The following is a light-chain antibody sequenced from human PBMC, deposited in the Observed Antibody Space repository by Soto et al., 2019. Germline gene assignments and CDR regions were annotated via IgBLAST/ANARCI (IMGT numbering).Light chain of an antibody. J-gene: IGKJ5*01. CDR3: QQYNDWPRT. V-gene: IGKV3-15*01. CDR2: GSS. Sequence: EIAMTQSPATLSVSPGERATLYCRASQSVRSNLAWYQRRPGQAPRLLIYGSSTRATGVPARFSGSASGTEFTLTISGLQSEDFAVYYCQQYNDWPRTFGQGTRLEIK. CDR1: QSVRSN.